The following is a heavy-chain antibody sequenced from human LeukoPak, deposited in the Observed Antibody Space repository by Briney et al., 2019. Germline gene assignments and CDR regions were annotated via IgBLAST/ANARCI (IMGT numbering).Heavy chain of an antibody. J-gene: IGHJ4*02. CDR1: GYTFTSYY. D-gene: IGHD3-22*01. V-gene: IGHV1-46*01. CDR2: INPSGGST. Sequence: ASVKVSCKASGYTFTSYYMHWVRQAPGQGLEGMGIINPSGGSTSYAQKFQGRVTMTEDTSTDTAYMELTSLRSEDTAVYYCAILNDYYDTSGYYWGQGTLVTVSS. CDR3: AILNDYYDTSGYY.